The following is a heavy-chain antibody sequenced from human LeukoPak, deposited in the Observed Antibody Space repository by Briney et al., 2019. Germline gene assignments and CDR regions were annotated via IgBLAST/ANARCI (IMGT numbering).Heavy chain of an antibody. CDR2: ISSSSSYI. Sequence: GGSLRLSCAASGFTFSSYWMSWVRQAPGKGLEWVSSISSSSSYIYYADSVKGRFTISRDNAKNSLYLQMNSLKTEDTAVYYCTAENFLYAFDIWGQGTMVTVSS. CDR3: TAENFLYAFDI. D-gene: IGHD1-7*01. CDR1: GFTFSSYW. J-gene: IGHJ3*02. V-gene: IGHV3-21*03.